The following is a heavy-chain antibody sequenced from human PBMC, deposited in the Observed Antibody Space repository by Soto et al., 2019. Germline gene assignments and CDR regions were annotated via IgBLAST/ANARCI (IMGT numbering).Heavy chain of an antibody. Sequence: GGSLRLSCAASGFTFSSYAMSWVRQAPGKGLEWVSAISGSGGSTYYADSVKGRFTISRDNSKNTLYLQMNSLRAEDTAVYYYAKAAAGKEGAYYYYGMDVWGQGTTVTVSS. V-gene: IGHV3-23*01. CDR3: AKAAAGKEGAYYYYGMDV. J-gene: IGHJ6*02. D-gene: IGHD6-13*01. CDR1: GFTFSSYA. CDR2: ISGSGGST.